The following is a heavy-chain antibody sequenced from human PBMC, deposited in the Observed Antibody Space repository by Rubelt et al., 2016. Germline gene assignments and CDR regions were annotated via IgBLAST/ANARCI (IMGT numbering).Heavy chain of an antibody. Sequence: QVQLVQSGAEVNKPGASVKVSCKASGYTFTSYGISWVRQAPGHGLEWMGWIRAYNGTTNYAQKLQGRVTMTTDTSTSTAYMELRSLRSDDTAVYYCARDRIRIAARQGWYFDLWGRGTLVTVSS. D-gene: IGHD6-6*01. J-gene: IGHJ2*01. CDR1: GYTFTSYG. CDR3: ARDRIRIAARQGWYFDL. V-gene: IGHV1-18*01. CDR2: IRAYNGTT.